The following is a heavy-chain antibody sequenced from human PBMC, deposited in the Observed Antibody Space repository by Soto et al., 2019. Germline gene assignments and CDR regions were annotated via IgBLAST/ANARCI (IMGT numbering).Heavy chain of an antibody. CDR1: GFTFSSYS. Sequence: GGSLRLSCAASGFTFSSYSMNWVRQAPGKGLEWVSSISSSSSYIYYADSVKGRFTISRDNAKNSLYLQMNSLRAEDTAVYYCARDGIAVAGYYYYYGMDVWGQGTTVTVSS. CDR3: ARDGIAVAGYYYYYGMDV. CDR2: ISSSSSYI. V-gene: IGHV3-21*01. J-gene: IGHJ6*02. D-gene: IGHD6-19*01.